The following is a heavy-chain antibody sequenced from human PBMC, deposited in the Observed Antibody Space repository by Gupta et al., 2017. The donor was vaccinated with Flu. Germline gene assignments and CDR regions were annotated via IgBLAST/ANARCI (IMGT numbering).Heavy chain of an antibody. V-gene: IGHV3-23*01. CDR1: A. Sequence: AMTWVRQSPGKGLEWVSLISSGGNSTYYADSVKGRFTISRDNSKNTLHLQMNSLRADDTAVYYCAKVDTTVVPWGGGFDYWGQGTLVTVSS. CDR2: ISSGGNST. CDR3: AKVDTTVVPWGGGFDY. J-gene: IGHJ4*02. D-gene: IGHD2-15*01.